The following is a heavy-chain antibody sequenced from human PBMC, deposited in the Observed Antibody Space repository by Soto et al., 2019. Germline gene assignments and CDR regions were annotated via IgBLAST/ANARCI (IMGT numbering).Heavy chain of an antibody. CDR3: AREVSFHATSCSFAEDFFDF. Sequence: QVQLQQWGAGLLRPSETLSLTCAAYGGSFSGYYWNWIRQPPGKGLEWIGQISHSGNTNYNPSLKSRVIFSGDTSKYQFSLKLTSVTAADAAVYYCAREVSFHATSCSFAEDFFDFWGRGTLVTVS. CDR2: ISHSGNT. V-gene: IGHV4-34*01. CDR1: GGSFSGYY. D-gene: IGHD2-2*01. J-gene: IGHJ4*02.